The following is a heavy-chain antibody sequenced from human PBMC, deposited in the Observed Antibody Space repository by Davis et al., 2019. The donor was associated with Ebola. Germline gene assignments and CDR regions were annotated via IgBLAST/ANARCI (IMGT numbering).Heavy chain of an antibody. D-gene: IGHD5-24*01. Sequence: GESLKISCAASGFTFSSYSMNWVRQAPGKGLEWVSSISSSSSYIYYADSVKGRFTISRDNDKSILYLQMKSLRVEDTAVYYCVRDMEMGSVPSWGQGTLVTVSA. CDR1: GFTFSSYS. CDR3: VRDMEMGSVPS. J-gene: IGHJ4*02. CDR2: ISSSSSYI. V-gene: IGHV3-21*01.